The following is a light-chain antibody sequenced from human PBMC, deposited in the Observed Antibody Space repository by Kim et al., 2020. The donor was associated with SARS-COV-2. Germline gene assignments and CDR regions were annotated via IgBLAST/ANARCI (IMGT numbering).Light chain of an antibody. CDR1: QYSKIY. V-gene: IGKV1-39*01. J-gene: IGKJ1*01. CDR3: QQSYNIPT. CDR2: AAS. Sequence: AASLGVRVIIACRASQYSKIYLSWYQHKPGKAPSLLIYAASSLQSGVPSRFSGSGSGTDFTLTISNLQREDFATYYCQQSYNIPTFGQGTKVDIK.